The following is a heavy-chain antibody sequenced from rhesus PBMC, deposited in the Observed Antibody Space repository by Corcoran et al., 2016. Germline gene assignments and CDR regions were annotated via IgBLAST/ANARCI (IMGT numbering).Heavy chain of an antibody. D-gene: IGHD2-39*02. V-gene: IGHV1-111*02. J-gene: IGHJ4*01. CDR1: GYTFTDYY. CDR2: VVPEDAKA. CDR3: ATDEACSGGVCY. Sequence: EVQLVQSGAEVKKPGASVKISCKASGYTFTDYYLHWLRQAPGKGLEWRGGVVPEDAKALHAQKFQDRVTSTADTSTDTAYMGLSSLRSEDTAVYYCATDEACSGGVCYWGQGVLVTVSS.